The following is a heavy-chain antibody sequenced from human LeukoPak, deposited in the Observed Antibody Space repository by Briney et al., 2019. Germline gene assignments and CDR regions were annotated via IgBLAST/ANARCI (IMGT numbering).Heavy chain of an antibody. Sequence: GGSLRLSCAASGFTFSGSSIHWVRLASGKGLEWVGLIRTQANIYATAYAASVTGRFTISRDDSKDTSYLQMNSLKTEDTALYFCTTSYSGNSWYDWFGPWGQGTLVTVSS. CDR3: TTSYSGNSWYDWFGP. CDR2: IRTQANIYAT. CDR1: GFTFSGSS. D-gene: IGHD6-13*01. J-gene: IGHJ5*02. V-gene: IGHV3-73*01.